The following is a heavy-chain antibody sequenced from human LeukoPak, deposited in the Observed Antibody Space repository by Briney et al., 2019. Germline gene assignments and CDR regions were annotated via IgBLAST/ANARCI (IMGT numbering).Heavy chain of an antibody. D-gene: IGHD6-6*01. Sequence: DPSETLSLTCAVYGGSFSGYYWSWIRQPPGKGLEWIGEISHSGSTNYNPSLKSRVTISVDTSKNQFSLKLSSVTAADTAVYYCARGGKSIAARPPYYYGMDVWGQGTTVTVSS. J-gene: IGHJ6*02. CDR1: GGSFSGYY. CDR2: ISHSGST. V-gene: IGHV4-34*01. CDR3: ARGGKSIAARPPYYYGMDV.